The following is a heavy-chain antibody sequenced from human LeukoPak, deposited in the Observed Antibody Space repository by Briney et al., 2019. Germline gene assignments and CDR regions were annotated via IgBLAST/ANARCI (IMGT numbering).Heavy chain of an antibody. D-gene: IGHD3-10*01. V-gene: IGHV3-21*01. CDR1: GFTFSSYS. J-gene: IGHJ6*03. CDR2: ISSSSSYI. CDR3: ARDRRGSYYNVAYYYYMDV. Sequence: PGGSLRLSCAASGFTFSSYSMNWVRQAPGKGLEWVSSISSSSSYIYYADSVKGRFTISRDNAKNLLYLQMNSLRAEDTAVYYCARDRRGSYYNVAYYYYMDVWGKGTTVTVSS.